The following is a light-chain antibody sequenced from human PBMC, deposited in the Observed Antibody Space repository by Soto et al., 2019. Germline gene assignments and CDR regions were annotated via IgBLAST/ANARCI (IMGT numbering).Light chain of an antibody. Sequence: PHSPSPISASVERAAPTSGGSRRVSSSYLAWFQQKPGMVPKRLIYAASSLPTGIPDRFSGSGSGTDFTLTISSLEPEDFAAYYCQQHNSSPRTFGEGTKVDI. CDR1: RRVSSSY. V-gene: IGKV3D-20*01. CDR2: AAS. J-gene: IGKJ1*01. CDR3: QQHNSSPRT.